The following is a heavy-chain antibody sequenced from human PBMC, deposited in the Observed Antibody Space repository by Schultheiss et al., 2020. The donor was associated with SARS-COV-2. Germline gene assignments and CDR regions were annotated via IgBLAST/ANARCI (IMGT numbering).Heavy chain of an antibody. CDR2: IYYSGST. V-gene: IGHV4-34*01. D-gene: IGHD3-10*01. CDR3: SRTRADYGSGSFSGYGLDV. J-gene: IGHJ6*02. Sequence: SETLSLTCAVYGGSFSGYYWSWIRQPPGKGLEWIGSIYYSGSTYYNPSLKSRVTISVDTSKNQFSLKLNSVTAADTALYYCSRTRADYGSGSFSGYGLDVWGQGTTVTVSS. CDR1: GGSFSGYY.